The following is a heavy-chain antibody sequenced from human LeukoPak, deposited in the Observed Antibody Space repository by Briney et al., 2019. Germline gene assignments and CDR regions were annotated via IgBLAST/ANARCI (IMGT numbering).Heavy chain of an antibody. Sequence: GGSLRLSCAASGFTFSDYYMSWIRQAPGKGLEWVSYISLSGSTIHYTDSVKGRFTISRDNARDSLFLQMNSLRAEDTAVYYCARERSFYGADLAVDYWGQGTLVTVSS. J-gene: IGHJ4*02. D-gene: IGHD4-17*01. CDR3: ARERSFYGADLAVDY. CDR2: ISLSGSTI. CDR1: GFTFSDYY. V-gene: IGHV3-11*01.